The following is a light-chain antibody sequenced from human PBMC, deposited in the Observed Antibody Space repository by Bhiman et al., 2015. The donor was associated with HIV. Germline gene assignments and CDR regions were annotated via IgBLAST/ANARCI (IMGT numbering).Light chain of an antibody. CDR1: SLRSYY. CDR2: GKN. J-gene: IGLJ3*02. V-gene: IGLV3-19*01. Sequence: SSELTQDPAVSVALGQTVRITCQGDSLRSYYASWYQQKPGQAPVLVMYGKNNRPSGIPDRFSGSSSGNTASLTITGAQAEDEADYYCDSRDSYALVFGGGTKLTVL. CDR3: DSRDSYALV.